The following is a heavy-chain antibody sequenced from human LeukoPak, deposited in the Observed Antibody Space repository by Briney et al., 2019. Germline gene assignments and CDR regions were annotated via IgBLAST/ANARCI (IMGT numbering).Heavy chain of an antibody. J-gene: IGHJ4*02. CDR2: IRYDGSNK. CDR1: GFTFSSYG. CDR3: AKVWIVRGVMSPDDY. V-gene: IGHV3-30*02. Sequence: GGSLRLSCAASGFTFSSYGMHWVRQAPGKGREGVAFIRYDGSNKYYADSVKGRFTISRDNSKNTLYLQMNSLRAEDTAVYYCAKVWIVRGVMSPDDYWGQGTLVTVSS. D-gene: IGHD3-10*01.